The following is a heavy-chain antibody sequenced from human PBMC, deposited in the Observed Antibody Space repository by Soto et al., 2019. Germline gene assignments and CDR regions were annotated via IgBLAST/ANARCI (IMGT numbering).Heavy chain of an antibody. CDR1: GYAFANND. CDR2: MNTNTNTT. J-gene: IGHJ5*02. CDR3: AREVVETSSLWLAP. Sequence: GASVKVSCKACGYAFANNDSSWVRQAPGQGLEWIGWMNTNTNTTDSAEVFEGRVSLTWDTSISTAYMQLNSLKIDDTAVYYCAREVVETSSLWLAPRGQGTLVPVSS. D-gene: IGHD6-6*01. V-gene: IGHV1-8*01.